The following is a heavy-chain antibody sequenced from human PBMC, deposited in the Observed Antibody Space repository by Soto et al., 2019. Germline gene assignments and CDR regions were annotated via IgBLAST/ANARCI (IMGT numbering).Heavy chain of an antibody. CDR3: AGPWNKQ. CDR2: MNPNSGNT. CDR1: GYTFTSYD. Sequence: QVQLVQSGAEVKKPGASVKVSCQASGYTFTSYDINWVRQATGQGLEWMGWMNPNSGNTGYAQKFQGRVTMTRDTSISTAYMERRSLRDEDTAVDYCAGPWNKQWGQGTPVTVSS. J-gene: IGHJ4*02. V-gene: IGHV1-8*01. D-gene: IGHD1-1*01.